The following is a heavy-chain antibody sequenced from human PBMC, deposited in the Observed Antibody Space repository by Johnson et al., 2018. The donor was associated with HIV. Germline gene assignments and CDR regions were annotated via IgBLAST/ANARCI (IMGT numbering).Heavy chain of an antibody. CDR2: IRYDGSNK. V-gene: IGHV3-30*02. J-gene: IGHJ3*02. CDR3: AKEGGYSYGYGGDQTGDAFDI. Sequence: QVQLVESGGGVVQPGGSLRLSCAASGFTFSSYGMHWVRQAPGKGLEWVTFIRYDGSNKYFAEFVKGRFTISRDNSKNTLHLQMSSLRVDDTAVYFCAKEGGYSYGYGGDQTGDAFDIWGQGTMVTVSS. D-gene: IGHD5-18*01. CDR1: GFTFSSYG.